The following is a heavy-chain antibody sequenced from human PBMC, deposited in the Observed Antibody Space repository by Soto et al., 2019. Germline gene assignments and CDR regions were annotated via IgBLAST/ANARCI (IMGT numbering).Heavy chain of an antibody. D-gene: IGHD6-19*01. V-gene: IGHV4-59*11. CDR3: AGAPGWLTLS. J-gene: IGHJ5*02. CDR2: MHYTGST. CDR1: GASISGHY. Sequence: PSETLSLTCTVSGASISGHYWGWFRQPPGKRPEWIGYMHYTGSTNYNPSLQSRVAISLDTSKNQYSLNLISVTAADTAVYYCAGAPGWLTLSWGLGTLVTAPQ.